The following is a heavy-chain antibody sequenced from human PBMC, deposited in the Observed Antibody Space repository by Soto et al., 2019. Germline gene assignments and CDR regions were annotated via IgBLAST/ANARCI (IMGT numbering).Heavy chain of an antibody. Sequence: ESGGGVVQPGRSLRLSCAASGFTFSSYGMHWVRQAPGKGLEWVAVISYDGSNKYYADSVKGRFTISRDNSKNTLYLQMNSLRAEDTAVYYCAKDSYSGYDWGTFDYWGQGTLVTVSS. V-gene: IGHV3-30*18. D-gene: IGHD5-12*01. CDR3: AKDSYSGYDWGTFDY. J-gene: IGHJ4*02. CDR1: GFTFSSYG. CDR2: ISYDGSNK.